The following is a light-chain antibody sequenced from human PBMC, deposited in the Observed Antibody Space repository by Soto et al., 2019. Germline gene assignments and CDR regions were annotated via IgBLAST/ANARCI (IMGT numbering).Light chain of an antibody. CDR1: QSVSSSH. J-gene: IGKJ1*01. V-gene: IGKV3-20*01. CDR3: QQYGSSGT. CDR2: GAS. Sequence: ETVLTQSPATQCLARGERGTRSCIACQSVSSSHLAWYQQNPGQAPRLLIYGASNRATGIPDRFSGSGSRTDFSLSISRLEPEQLSGYYCQQYGSSGTLGQGTKVDIK.